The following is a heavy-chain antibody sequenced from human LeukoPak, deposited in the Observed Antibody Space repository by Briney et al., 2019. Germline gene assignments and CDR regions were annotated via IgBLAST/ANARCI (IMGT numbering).Heavy chain of an antibody. V-gene: IGHV3-33*01. CDR3: TTAIVWNYFQDY. D-gene: IGHD1-7*01. CDR1: GFTFSSYG. J-gene: IGHJ4*02. CDR2: IWYDGSNK. Sequence: PGGSLRLSCAASGFTFSSYGMHWVRQAPGKGLEWVAVIWYDGSNKYYADSVKGRFTISRDNSKNTLYLQMNSLRAEDTAVYYCTTAIVWNYFQDYWGQGTLVTVSS.